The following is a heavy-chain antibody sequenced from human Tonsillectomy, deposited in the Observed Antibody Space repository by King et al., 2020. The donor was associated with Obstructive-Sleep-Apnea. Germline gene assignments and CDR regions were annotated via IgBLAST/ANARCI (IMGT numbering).Heavy chain of an antibody. V-gene: IGHV3-23*04. J-gene: IGHJ4*02. CDR3: AKDPLLTVNYGPFDY. CDR1: GFTFSSYA. CDR2: ISGSGGTK. D-gene: IGHD4-17*01. Sequence: VQLVESGGDLVQPGGSLRLSCAASGFTFSSYAMSWVRQAPGKGLEWVSTISGSGGTKYYADSVKGRFTLSRDNSKNTLYLQMNSLRAEDTAVYYCAKDPLLTVNYGPFDYWGQGTQVTVSS.